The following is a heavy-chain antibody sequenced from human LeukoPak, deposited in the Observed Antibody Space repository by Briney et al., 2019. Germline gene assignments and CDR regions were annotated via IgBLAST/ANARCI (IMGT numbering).Heavy chain of an antibody. CDR1: GFTFSSYW. V-gene: IGHV3-7*03. J-gene: IGHJ4*02. D-gene: IGHD6-6*01. CDR2: IKQDGSEK. Sequence: GGSLRLSCAASGFTFSSYWMSWVRQAPGKGLEWVANIKQDGSEKYYVDSVKGRFTISRDNAKNSLYLQMNSLRAEDTAVYYCAKKRPAGERLVGHFDYWGQGTLVTVSS. CDR3: AKKRPAGERLVGHFDY.